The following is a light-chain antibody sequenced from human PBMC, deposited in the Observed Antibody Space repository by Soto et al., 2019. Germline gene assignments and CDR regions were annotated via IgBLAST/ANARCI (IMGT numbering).Light chain of an antibody. V-gene: IGLV2-23*01. CDR1: SSDVGSYSL. CDR3: CSYAGSIPYV. Sequence: QSVLTQPASVSGSPGQSITISCTGTSSDVGSYSLVSWYQQHPGKAPKLMIYEGSKRPSGVSSRFSGSKSGNTASLTISGLQAGDEADYYGCSYAGSIPYVFGTGTKLTVL. CDR2: EGS. J-gene: IGLJ1*01.